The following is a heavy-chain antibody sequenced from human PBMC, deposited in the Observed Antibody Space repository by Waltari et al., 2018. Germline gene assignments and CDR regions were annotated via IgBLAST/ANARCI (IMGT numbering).Heavy chain of an antibody. CDR1: GFTSSRYG. J-gene: IGHJ6*03. Sequence: QAQLVESGGGVVQPGGSLRLSCAASGFTSSRYGMHWVRRAPGKGLEWVAFIRYDGSNKYYADSVKGRFTISRDNSKNTLYLQMNSLRAEDTAVYYCAKDTGWDYYYYMDVWGKGTTVTISS. V-gene: IGHV3-30*02. CDR2: IRYDGSNK. D-gene: IGHD1-26*01. CDR3: AKDTGWDYYYYMDV.